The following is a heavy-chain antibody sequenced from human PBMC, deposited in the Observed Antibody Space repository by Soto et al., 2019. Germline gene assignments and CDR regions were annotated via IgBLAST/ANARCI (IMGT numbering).Heavy chain of an antibody. J-gene: IGHJ6*02. CDR2: IYYSGST. Sequence: QVQLQESGPGLVKPSQTLSLTCTVSGGSISSGDYYWSWIRQPPGKGLEWIGYIYYSGSTYYNPSLKSRGTISVDTSKNQFSLKLSSVTAADTAVYYCARDDSSGYYYYYYGMDVWGQGTTVTVSS. V-gene: IGHV4-30-4*01. CDR1: GGSISSGDYY. D-gene: IGHD3-22*01. CDR3: ARDDSSGYYYYYYGMDV.